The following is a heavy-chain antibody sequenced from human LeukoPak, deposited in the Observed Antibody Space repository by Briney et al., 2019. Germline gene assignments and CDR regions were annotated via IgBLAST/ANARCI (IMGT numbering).Heavy chain of an antibody. CDR1: GGTFSSYA. V-gene: IGHV1-69*05. J-gene: IGHJ4*02. D-gene: IGHD2-2*01. CDR2: IIPIFGTA. CDR3: ARGSYCSSTSCPAFDY. Sequence: SVKVSCKASGGTFSSYAISWVRQAPGQGLEWMGRIIPIFGTANYAQKFQGRVTITTDESTSTAYMELSSLRSEDTALYYCARGSYCSSTSCPAFDYWGQGTLVTVSS.